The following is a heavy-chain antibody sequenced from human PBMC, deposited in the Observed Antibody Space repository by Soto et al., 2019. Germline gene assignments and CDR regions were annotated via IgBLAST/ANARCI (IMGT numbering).Heavy chain of an antibody. V-gene: IGHV3-53*01. D-gene: IGHD3-3*01. CDR1: GFTFSSYA. CDR2: IYSGGST. Sequence: GGSLRLSCAASGFTFSSYAMSWVRQAPGKGLEWVSVIYSGGSTYYADSVKGRFTISRDNSKNTLYLQMNSLRAEDTAVYYCATGVSRFGYGMDVWGQGNKVTVSS. CDR3: ATGVSRFGYGMDV. J-gene: IGHJ6*02.